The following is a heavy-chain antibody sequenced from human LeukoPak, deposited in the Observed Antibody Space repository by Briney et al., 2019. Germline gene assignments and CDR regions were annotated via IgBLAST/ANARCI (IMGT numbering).Heavy chain of an antibody. CDR3: ARREGYDILTGYYRVGAFDI. CDR2: IKQDGSEK. CDR1: GFTFSSYW. Sequence: GGSLRLSCVASGFTFSSYWMSWVRQAPGKGLEWVANIKQDGSEKYYVDSVKGRFTISRDNAKNSLYLQMNSLRAEDTAVYYCARREGYDILTGYYRVGAFDIWGQGTMVTVSS. J-gene: IGHJ3*02. V-gene: IGHV3-7*01. D-gene: IGHD3-9*01.